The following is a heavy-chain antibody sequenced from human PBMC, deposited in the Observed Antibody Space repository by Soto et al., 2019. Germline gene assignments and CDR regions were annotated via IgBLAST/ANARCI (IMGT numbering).Heavy chain of an antibody. CDR2: MSYDGSDK. D-gene: IGHD5-18*01. CDR1: VFTFSSYG. J-gene: IGHJ4*02. V-gene: IGHV3-30*03. CDR3: AFGAYSYGCFDN. Sequence: SLRLSCEASVFTFSSYGMHWVRQAPGKGLEWVAFMSYDGSDKHYADSVQGRFNISRDNSKNTLYLQLHSLRAEDTAVYYCAFGAYSYGCFDNWGQGTQVTVSS.